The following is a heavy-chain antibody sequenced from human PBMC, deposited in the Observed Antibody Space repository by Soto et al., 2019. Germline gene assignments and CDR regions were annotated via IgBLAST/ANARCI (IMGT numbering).Heavy chain of an antibody. V-gene: IGHV1-69*01. CDR1: GGTFSSYA. CDR3: AIGRLVYCSGGSCYNRAWFDP. Sequence: QVQLVQSGAEVKKPGSSVTVSCKASGGTFSSYAISWVRQAPGQGLEWMGGIIPIFGTANYAQKFQGRVTITADESTSTAYMELSSLRAEDTAVYYCAIGRLVYCSGGSCYNRAWFDPCGQGTLVTVSS. D-gene: IGHD2-15*01. J-gene: IGHJ5*02. CDR2: IIPIFGTA.